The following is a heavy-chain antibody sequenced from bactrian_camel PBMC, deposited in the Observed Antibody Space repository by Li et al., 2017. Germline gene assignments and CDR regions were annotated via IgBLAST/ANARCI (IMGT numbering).Heavy chain of an antibody. CDR2: INSGGGST. CDR3: AADWSGSWFIWNY. J-gene: IGHJ4*01. Sequence: VQLVESGGGLVQPGGSLRLSCAASGFTFSSYDMSWVRQAPGKGLEWVSDINSGGGSTYYADSVKGRFTISRGNAKNTLYLQMNSLKPEDTAVYYCAADWSGSWFIWNYWGQGTQVTVS. D-gene: IGHD6*01. CDR1: GFTFSSYD. V-gene: IGHV3S40*01.